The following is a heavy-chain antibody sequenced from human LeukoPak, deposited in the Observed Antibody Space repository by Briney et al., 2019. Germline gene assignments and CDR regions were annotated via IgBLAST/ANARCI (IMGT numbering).Heavy chain of an antibody. V-gene: IGHV4-59*01. J-gene: IGHJ4*02. CDR3: ARDSGAAGTDY. D-gene: IGHD6-13*01. CDR2: IYYSGST. Sequence: SETLSLTCTVSGGSISSYYWSWIRQPPGKGLEWIGYIYYSGSTNYNPSLKSRGTISVDTSKNQFSLKLSSVTAADTAVYYCARDSGAAGTDYWGQGTLVTVSS. CDR1: GGSISSYY.